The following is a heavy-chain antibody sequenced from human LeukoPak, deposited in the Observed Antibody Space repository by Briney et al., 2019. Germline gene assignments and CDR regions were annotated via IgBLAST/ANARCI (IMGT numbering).Heavy chain of an antibody. CDR2: IYSDGST. J-gene: IGHJ3*02. CDR3: ARELREHGVFDI. Sequence: GGSLRLSCAASGLTVSSNYMSWVRQAPGKGLEWVSEIYSDGSTYYAASVKGRFSISRDNSKNTVYLQMNSLRAEDTAVYYCARELREHGVFDIWGQGTMVTVSS. D-gene: IGHD1-26*01. V-gene: IGHV3-53*01. CDR1: GLTVSSNY.